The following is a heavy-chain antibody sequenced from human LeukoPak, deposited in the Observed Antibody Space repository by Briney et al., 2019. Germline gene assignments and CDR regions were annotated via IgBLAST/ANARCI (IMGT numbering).Heavy chain of an antibody. CDR2: ISGSGGST. J-gene: IGHJ6*03. D-gene: IGHD5-18*01. CDR3: AKGPGGIQLWYYYYYMDV. Sequence: TGGSLRLSCAASGFTFSSYAMSWVRQAPGKGLEWVSAISGSGGSTYYADSVKGRFTISRDNSKNTLYLQMNSLRAEDTAVYYCAKGPGGIQLWYYYYYMDVWGKGTTVTVSS. CDR1: GFTFSSYA. V-gene: IGHV3-23*01.